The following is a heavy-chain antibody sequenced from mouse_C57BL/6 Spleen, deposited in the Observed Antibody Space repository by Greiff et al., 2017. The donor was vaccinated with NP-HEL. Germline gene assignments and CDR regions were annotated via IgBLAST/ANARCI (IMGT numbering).Heavy chain of an antibody. J-gene: IGHJ2*01. Sequence: QVHLQQPGAELVMPGASVKLSCKASGYTFTSYWMHWVKQRPGQGLEWIGEIDPSDSYTNYNQKFKGKSTLTVDKSSSTAYMQLSSLTSEDSAVYYCARNWNYFDYWGQGTTLTVSS. V-gene: IGHV1-69*01. CDR3: ARNWNYFDY. CDR1: GYTFTSYW. D-gene: IGHD4-1*01. CDR2: IDPSDSYT.